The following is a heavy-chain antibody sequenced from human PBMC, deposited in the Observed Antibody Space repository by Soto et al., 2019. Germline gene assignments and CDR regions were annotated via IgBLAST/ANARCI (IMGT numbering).Heavy chain of an antibody. CDR1: GYTFTSYG. V-gene: IGHV1-18*01. CDR2: ISAYNGNT. CDR3: ARDSSGWYHTVFDP. D-gene: IGHD6-19*01. Sequence: ASVKVSCKASGYTFTSYGISWVRQAPGQGLEWMGWISAYNGNTNYAQKLQGRVTMTTDTSTSTAYMELRSLRSDDTAVYYCARDSSGWYHTVFDPWGQGTLVTVSS. J-gene: IGHJ5*02.